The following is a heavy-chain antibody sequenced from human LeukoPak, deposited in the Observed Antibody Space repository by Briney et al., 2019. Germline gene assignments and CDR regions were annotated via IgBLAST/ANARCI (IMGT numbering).Heavy chain of an antibody. CDR3: ARGDDSSGYHY. J-gene: IGHJ4*02. D-gene: IGHD3-22*01. CDR2: IYTSGST. Sequence: TSETLSLTCTVSGGSISSYYWSWIRQPAGKGLEWIGRIYTSGSTNYNPSLKSRVTMSVDTSRNQFSLKLSSVTAADTAVYYCARGDDSSGYHYWGQGTLVTVSS. V-gene: IGHV4-4*07. CDR1: GGSISSYY.